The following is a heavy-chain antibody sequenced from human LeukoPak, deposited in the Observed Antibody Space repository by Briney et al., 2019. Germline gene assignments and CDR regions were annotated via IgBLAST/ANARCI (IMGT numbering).Heavy chain of an antibody. Sequence: GGSLRLSCAASGFTFSSYSINWVRQAPGKGLEWVSYITSSSSTIYYADSVKGRFTISRDNSKNTVYLQMISLSAEDTAVYYCAKLYGSGSYGVGDWGQGTLVTVSS. CDR3: AKLYGSGSYGVGD. CDR2: ITSSSSTI. D-gene: IGHD3-10*01. V-gene: IGHV3-48*01. CDR1: GFTFSSYS. J-gene: IGHJ4*02.